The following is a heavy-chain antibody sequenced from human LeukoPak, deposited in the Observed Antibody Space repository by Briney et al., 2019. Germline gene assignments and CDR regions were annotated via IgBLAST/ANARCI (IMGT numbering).Heavy chain of an antibody. Sequence: GGSLRLSCAASGFTFTTYWMSWVRQPPGKGLEGVANIKNDGGEKYYVDSVKGRFTISRDNAKNSLFLQMNSLRAEDTAVYYCARVGTAEGTLEDYWGQGTLVTVSS. V-gene: IGHV3-7*01. J-gene: IGHJ4*02. D-gene: IGHD6-13*01. CDR2: IKNDGGEK. CDR1: GFTFTTYW. CDR3: ARVGTAEGTLEDY.